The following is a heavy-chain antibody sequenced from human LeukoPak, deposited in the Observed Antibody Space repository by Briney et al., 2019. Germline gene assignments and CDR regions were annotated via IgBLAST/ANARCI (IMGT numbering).Heavy chain of an antibody. CDR1: GFTFSSYS. V-gene: IGHV3-64*02. J-gene: IGHJ2*01. CDR3: VREGGGSGLWYYDL. Sequence: GGSLRLSCAASGFTFSSYSMHWVRQAPGKGPEFVSVIGGGGVTTFYADSVKDRFTISRDNSKNTLYLEMGSLRAGDMAVYYCVREGGGSGLWYYDLWGRGTLVTVSS. D-gene: IGHD1-26*01. CDR2: IGGGGVTT.